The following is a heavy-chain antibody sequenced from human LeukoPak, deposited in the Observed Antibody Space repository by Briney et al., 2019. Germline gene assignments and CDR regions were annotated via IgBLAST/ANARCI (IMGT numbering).Heavy chain of an antibody. Sequence: GGSLRLSCAASGFTISSYSMSWVRQAPGKGLEWVSSISSSSNYIYYADSVKGRFTISRDNAKNSLYLQMNSLRAEDTAVYYCARDFFYSGIYWYFDYWGEGTLVTVSS. CDR3: ARDFFYSGIYWYFDY. V-gene: IGHV3-21*01. CDR1: GFTISSYS. CDR2: ISSSSNYI. D-gene: IGHD1-26*01. J-gene: IGHJ4*02.